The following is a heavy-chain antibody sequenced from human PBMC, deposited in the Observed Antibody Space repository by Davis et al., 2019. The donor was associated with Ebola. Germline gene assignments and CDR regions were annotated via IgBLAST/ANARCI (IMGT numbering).Heavy chain of an antibody. CDR3: AKDTYGDYVGTLFDY. J-gene: IGHJ4*02. CDR2: ISGSGGST. Sequence: PGGSLRLSCAASGFTFSSYAMSWVRQAPGKGLEWVSAISGSGGSTYYADSVKGRFTISRDNSKNTLYLQMNSLRAEDTAVYYCAKDTYGDYVGTLFDYWGQGTLVTVSS. D-gene: IGHD4-17*01. V-gene: IGHV3-23*01. CDR1: GFTFSSYA.